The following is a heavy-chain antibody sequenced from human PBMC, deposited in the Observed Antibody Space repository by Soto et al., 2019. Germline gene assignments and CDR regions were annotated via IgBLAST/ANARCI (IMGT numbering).Heavy chain of an antibody. V-gene: IGHV4-34*01. CDR3: ARGGWGTAND. Sequence: QAQLQQWGAGLLKPSETLSLTCAAYGGSFSGYHWTWIRQPPGKGLEWIGEIDQGGSISYNPSLESRVTISHDTTKNQFSLKLNSVTAADTAVYYCARGGWGTANDWGQGTLVTVSS. J-gene: IGHJ4*02. D-gene: IGHD6-13*01. CDR1: GGSFSGYH. CDR2: IDQGGSI.